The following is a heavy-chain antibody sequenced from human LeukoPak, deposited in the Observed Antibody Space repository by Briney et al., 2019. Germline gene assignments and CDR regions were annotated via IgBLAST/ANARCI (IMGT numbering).Heavy chain of an antibody. D-gene: IGHD6-19*01. Sequence: SETLSLTCAVYGGSFSGYYWRWIRQPPGKGLEWIGEINHSGSTNYNPSLKSRVTISVDTSKNQFSLKLSSVTAADTAVYYCARGVAVAAYYYYGMDVWGQGTTVIVS. CDR2: INHSGST. V-gene: IGHV4-34*01. CDR3: ARGVAVAAYYYYGMDV. J-gene: IGHJ6*02. CDR1: GGSFSGYY.